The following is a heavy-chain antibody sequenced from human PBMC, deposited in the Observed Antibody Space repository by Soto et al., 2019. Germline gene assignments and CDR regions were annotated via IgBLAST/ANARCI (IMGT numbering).Heavy chain of an antibody. CDR3: AAYPILRYFA. CDR1: GYTFTSHG. Sequence: ASVKVSCKASGYTFTSHGISWVRQAPGQGLEWMGWINAYNGNKKYSQKFQGRVTITRDTSASTAYMELSSLRSEDTAVYYCAAYPILRYFAWGQGTLVTVSS. J-gene: IGHJ5*02. D-gene: IGHD3-9*01. CDR2: INAYNGNK. V-gene: IGHV1-18*01.